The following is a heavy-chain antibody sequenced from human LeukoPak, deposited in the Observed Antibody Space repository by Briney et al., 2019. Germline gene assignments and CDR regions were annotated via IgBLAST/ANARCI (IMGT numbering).Heavy chain of an antibody. D-gene: IGHD6-13*01. CDR1: GYTFTSYY. CDR3: ARDASNLIGIAAAGSVPDWFDP. V-gene: IGHV1-46*01. Sequence: ASVKVSFKASGYTFTSYYMRWVRQAPGQGLEWMGIINPSGGSTSYAQKFQGRVTMTRDTSTSTVYMELSSLRSEDTAVYYCARDASNLIGIAAAGSVPDWFDPWGQGTLVTVSS. J-gene: IGHJ5*02. CDR2: INPSGGST.